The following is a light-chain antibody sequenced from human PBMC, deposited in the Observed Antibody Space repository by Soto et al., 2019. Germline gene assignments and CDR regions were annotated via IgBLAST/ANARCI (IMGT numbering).Light chain of an antibody. J-gene: IGKJ1*01. Sequence: AIQMTQSPSSLSASVGDRVTITCRASQGIGTELGWYQLKPGEAPKLLVYGASTLPSGVLPRFSGSGSGTDFTLTISSLQPDDFATYYCLQDFSYPRTFGQGTKVEIK. CDR2: GAS. CDR3: LQDFSYPRT. V-gene: IGKV1-6*02. CDR1: QGIGTE.